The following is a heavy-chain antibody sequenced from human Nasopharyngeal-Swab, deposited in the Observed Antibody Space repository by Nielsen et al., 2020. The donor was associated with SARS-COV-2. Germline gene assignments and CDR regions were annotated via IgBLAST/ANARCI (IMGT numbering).Heavy chain of an antibody. CDR2: INHSGST. D-gene: IGHD3-16*02. J-gene: IGHJ5*02. Sequence: SETLSLTCAVYGGSFSGYYWSWIRQPTRKGMEWIGEINHSGSTKYNPSLKSRVTISVDTSKNQFSLKLISVTAADPAVYYCARWDYDYVWGSYRSEERWFDPWGQGTLVTVSS. CDR3: ARWDYDYVWGSYRSEERWFDP. CDR1: GGSFSGYY. V-gene: IGHV4-34*01.